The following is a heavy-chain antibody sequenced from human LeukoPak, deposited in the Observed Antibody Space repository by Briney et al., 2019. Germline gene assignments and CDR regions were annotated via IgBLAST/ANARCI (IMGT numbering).Heavy chain of an antibody. D-gene: IGHD2-2*01. V-gene: IGHV1-2*02. Sequence: ASVKVSCKASGYTFTGYYMHWVRQAPGQGLEWMGWINPNSGGTNYAQKFQGRVTMTRDTSISTAYMELSRLRSDDTAVYYCARDYIVVVPGDYYYYGMDVWGQGTTVTVPS. CDR1: GYTFTGYY. CDR2: INPNSGGT. CDR3: ARDYIVVVPGDYYYYGMDV. J-gene: IGHJ6*02.